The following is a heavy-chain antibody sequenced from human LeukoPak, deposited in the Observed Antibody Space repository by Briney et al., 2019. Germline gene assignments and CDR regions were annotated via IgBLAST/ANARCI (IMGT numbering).Heavy chain of an antibody. CDR1: GFTFSSYS. V-gene: IGHV3-21*01. J-gene: IGHJ4*02. D-gene: IGHD3-22*01. CDR2: ISSSSSYI. Sequence: VGSLRLSCAASGFTFSSYSMNWVRKAPGKGLEWVSSISSSSSYIYYADSVNGRFTISRDNAKNSLYLQRNSLTAEDTAVYYCAREGVDYDSSGYDYWGQGTLVTVSS. CDR3: AREGVDYDSSGYDY.